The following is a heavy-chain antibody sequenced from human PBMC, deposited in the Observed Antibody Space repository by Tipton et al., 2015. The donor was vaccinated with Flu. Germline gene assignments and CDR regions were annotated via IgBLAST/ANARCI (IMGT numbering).Heavy chain of an antibody. CDR3: ERANKIVFDI. V-gene: IGHV3-13*01. CDR1: GFTFSSYD. D-gene: IGHD1/OR15-1a*01. Sequence: GSLRLSCAASGFTFSSYDMHWVRQATGKGLEWVSATGTAGDTYYSGSVKGRFTISRENAKNSLYLQMNILRAGDTDVYYCERANKIVFDIWGQGTMVTVSS. J-gene: IGHJ3*02. CDR2: TGTAGDT.